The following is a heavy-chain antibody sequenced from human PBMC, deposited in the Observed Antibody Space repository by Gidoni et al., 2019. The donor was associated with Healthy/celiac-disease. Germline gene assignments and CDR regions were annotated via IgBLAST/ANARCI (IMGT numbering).Heavy chain of an antibody. J-gene: IGHJ4*02. CDR1: GFTFSDYY. CDR2: ISSSSSYT. Sequence: QVQLVESGGGLVKPGGSLRLSCAASGFTFSDYYMSWIRQAPGKGLEWVSYISSSSSYTNYADSVKGRFTISRDNAKNSLYLQMNSLRAEDTAVYYCARDVMVGATTSRVLDYWGQGTLVTASS. D-gene: IGHD1-26*01. CDR3: ARDVMVGATTSRVLDY. V-gene: IGHV3-11*05.